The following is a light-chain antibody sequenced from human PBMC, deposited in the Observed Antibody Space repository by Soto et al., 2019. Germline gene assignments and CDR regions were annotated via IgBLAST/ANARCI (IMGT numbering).Light chain of an antibody. Sequence: QSVLTQPPSVSGAPGQRVTISCTGSSSNIGANYDVHWYQQRPGTAPKLLIFGNSNRPSGVPDRFSGSKSGTSASLAITGLQAEDEGDYYCQSYDSTLSDRYVFGTGTNLTVL. CDR1: SSNIGANYD. CDR3: QSYDSTLSDRYV. J-gene: IGLJ1*01. CDR2: GNS. V-gene: IGLV1-40*01.